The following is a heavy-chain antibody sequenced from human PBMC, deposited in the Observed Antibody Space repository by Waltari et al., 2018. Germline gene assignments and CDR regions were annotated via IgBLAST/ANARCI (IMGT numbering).Heavy chain of an antibody. CDR2: NYTSGST. D-gene: IGHD6-13*01. CDR1: GGSISSGRYY. CDR3: ARVEQQLVYDY. J-gene: IGHJ4*02. V-gene: IGHV4-61*09. Sequence: QVQLQESGPGLVKPSQTLSLTCTVSGGSISSGRYYWSWIRQPAGKGLEWIGYNYTSGSTNYNPSLKNRVTISVDTSKNQFSLKLSSVTAADTAVYYCARVEQQLVYDYWGQGTLVTVSS.